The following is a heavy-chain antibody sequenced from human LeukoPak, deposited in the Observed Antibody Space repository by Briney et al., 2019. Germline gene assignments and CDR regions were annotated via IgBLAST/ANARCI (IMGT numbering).Heavy chain of an antibody. V-gene: IGHV1-2*02. CDR3: ARGQPLYYYFYYMDV. J-gene: IGHJ6*03. Sequence: ASVKVSCKASGYTFSDYYMHWVRQAPGQGLEWMGWINPNSGGTNYAQNFQGRVTMIRDTSIGTAYMELSSLRSDDTAVYYCARGQPLYYYFYYMDVWGKGTTVTVSS. D-gene: IGHD2-2*02. CDR2: INPNSGGT. CDR1: GYTFSDYY.